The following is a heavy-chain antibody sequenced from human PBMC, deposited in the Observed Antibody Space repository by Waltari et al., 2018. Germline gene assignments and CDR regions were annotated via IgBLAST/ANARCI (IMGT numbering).Heavy chain of an antibody. CDR3: ARGGWYGYYYYMDV. CDR2: LNHSGRT. CDR1: GGSFSGYY. J-gene: IGHJ6*03. D-gene: IGHD6-19*01. Sequence: QVQLQQWGAGLLKHSETLSLTCAVYGGSFSGYYWSWIRQHPGKGLEWIGELNHSGRTNYNPSLKSRFTISLDTSKNQFSLKLSSVTAAYTALYYCARGGWYGYYYYMDVWGKGTTVTVSS. V-gene: IGHV4-34*01.